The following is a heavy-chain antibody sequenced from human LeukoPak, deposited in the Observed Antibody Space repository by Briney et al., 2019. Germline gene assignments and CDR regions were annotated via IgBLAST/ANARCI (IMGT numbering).Heavy chain of an antibody. CDR3: ASPTIFGVVIYY. J-gene: IGHJ4*02. Sequence: GGSLRLSCAASGFTFSSYWMHWVRQAPGKGLVWVSHINNYGSSTNYADSEKGRFTISRDNAKNSLYLQMNSLRAEDTAVYYCASPTIFGVVIYYWGQGTLVTVSS. V-gene: IGHV3-74*01. D-gene: IGHD3-3*01. CDR2: INNYGSST. CDR1: GFTFSSYW.